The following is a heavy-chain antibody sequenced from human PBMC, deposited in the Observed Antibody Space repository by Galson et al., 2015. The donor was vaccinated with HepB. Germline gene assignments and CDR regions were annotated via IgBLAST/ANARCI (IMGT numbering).Heavy chain of an antibody. Sequence: SVKVSCKASGYTFTGYYMHWVRQAPGQGLEWMGWINPNSGGTNYAQKFQGRVTMTRDTSISTAYMELSRLRSDDTAVYYCAKELIYKKHIRVAFPFDPWGQGTLVTVSS. CDR1: GYTFTGYY. D-gene: IGHD2-21*01. J-gene: IGHJ5*02. V-gene: IGHV1-2*02. CDR3: AKELIYKKHIRVAFPFDP. CDR2: INPNSGGT.